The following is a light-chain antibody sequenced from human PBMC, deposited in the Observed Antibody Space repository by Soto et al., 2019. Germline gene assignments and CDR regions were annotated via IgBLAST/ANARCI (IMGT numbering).Light chain of an antibody. CDR3: AAWDDSLDGVV. CDR1: SSNIGTNT. J-gene: IGLJ2*01. Sequence: QSVLTHPPSASGTPGQRVTISCSGSSSNIGTNTVNWYQQLPGTAPKLLMYTDDQRPSGVPDRFSGSRSGTSASLAISGLQSEDEADYHCAAWDDSLDGVVFGGGTKVTVL. CDR2: TDD. V-gene: IGLV1-44*01.